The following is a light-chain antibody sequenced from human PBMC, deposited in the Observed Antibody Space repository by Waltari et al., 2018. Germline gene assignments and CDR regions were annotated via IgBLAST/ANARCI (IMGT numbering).Light chain of an antibody. CDR2: KAS. Sequence: DIQMTQSPSTLSASVGDRVTITCRSSQSISSWLAWYQEKTGKAPKLLIYKASSLESGVLSRFSGSGSGTEFTLTISSLQPADFATYDCQQYNSYLYTFGQGTKLEIK. CDR1: QSISSW. CDR3: QQYNSYLYT. V-gene: IGKV1-5*03. J-gene: IGKJ2*01.